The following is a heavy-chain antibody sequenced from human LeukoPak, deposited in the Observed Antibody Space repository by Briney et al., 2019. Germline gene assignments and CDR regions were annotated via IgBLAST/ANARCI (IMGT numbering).Heavy chain of an antibody. D-gene: IGHD6-13*01. CDR2: IGTAGDT. CDR1: GFTFSSYD. J-gene: IGHJ6*02. CDR3: ARGQWIAAAGFLFGPKNGMDV. V-gene: IGHV3-13*01. Sequence: GGSLRLSCAASGFTFSSYDMHWVRQATGKGLEWVSAIGTAGDTYYPGPVKGRFTISRENAKDSLYLQMNSLRAGDTAVYYCARGQWIAAAGFLFGPKNGMDVWGQGTTVTVSS.